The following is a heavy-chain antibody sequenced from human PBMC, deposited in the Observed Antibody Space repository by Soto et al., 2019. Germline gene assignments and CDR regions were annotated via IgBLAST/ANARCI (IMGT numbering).Heavy chain of an antibody. CDR2: MNPNSGNT. J-gene: IGHJ6*02. D-gene: IGHD6-13*01. V-gene: IGHV1-8*01. Sequence: QVQLVQSGAEVKKPGASVKVSCKASGYTFTSYDINWVRQATGQGLEWMGWMNPNSGNTGYAQKFQGRVTMTRNNAISTAYMELSSLRSEDTAVYYCAMRGYSSSWYYYYYYGMDVWGQGTTVTVSS. CDR1: GYTFTSYD. CDR3: AMRGYSSSWYYYYYYGMDV.